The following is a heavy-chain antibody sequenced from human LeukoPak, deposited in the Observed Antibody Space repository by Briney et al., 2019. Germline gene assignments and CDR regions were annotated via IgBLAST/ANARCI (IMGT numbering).Heavy chain of an antibody. D-gene: IGHD1-1*01. V-gene: IGHV1-18*01. CDR1: GYTFSSNG. J-gene: IGHJ5*02. Sequence: GGPVKVSCKASGYTFSSNGISRVRQAPGQGLEGMGWINTYNGNTNTAQKLQGRVTMATDTSTSTAYMELRSLRSDDTAVYYCARVLLRVNWNFPTWFDPWGQGTRVTVSS. CDR2: INTYNGNT. CDR3: ARVLLRVNWNFPTWFDP.